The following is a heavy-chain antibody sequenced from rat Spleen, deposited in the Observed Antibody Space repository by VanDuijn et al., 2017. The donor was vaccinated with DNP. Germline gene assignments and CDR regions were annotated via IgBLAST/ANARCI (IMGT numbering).Heavy chain of an antibody. CDR2: IWTGGST. V-gene: IGHV2-30*01. Sequence: QVQLKESGPGLVQPSQTLFLTSPVSGFSLSSHNVHWVRQPTGKGPECMGIIWTGGSTYYNSALKSRLSISRDTSKSQVFLKMNSLQTEDIATYYCARGGYGSYGVDYWGQGVIVTVSS. CDR3: ARGGYGSYGVDY. CDR1: GFSLSSHN. D-gene: IGHD1-3*01. J-gene: IGHJ2*01.